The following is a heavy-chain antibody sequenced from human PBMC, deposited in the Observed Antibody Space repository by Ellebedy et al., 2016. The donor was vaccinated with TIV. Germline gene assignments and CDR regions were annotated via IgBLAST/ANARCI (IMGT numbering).Heavy chain of an antibody. V-gene: IGHV1-46*04. CDR3: ARARSSGWLHTPDY. CDR2: INPSGGST. CDR1: GYTFTSYY. Sequence: AASVTVSCKASGYTFTSYYMHSVRQAPGQGLEWIGIINPSGGSTTYAQKLQGRVTMTRDTSTSTVYMELSSLRSEDTAVYYCARARSSGWLHTPDYWGQGTLVTVSS. J-gene: IGHJ4*02. D-gene: IGHD6-19*01.